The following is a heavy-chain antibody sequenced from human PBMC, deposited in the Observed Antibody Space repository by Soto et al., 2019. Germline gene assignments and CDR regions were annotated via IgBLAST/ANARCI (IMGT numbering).Heavy chain of an antibody. J-gene: IGHJ1*01. CDR3: ATYSSGWLFWH. D-gene: IGHD6-19*01. Sequence: SETLSLTCTVSGGSISSSSYYWGWIRQPPGKGLEWIGSIYYSGSTYYNPSLKSRVTISVDTSKNQFSLKLSSVTAADTAVYYCATYSSGWLFWHWGQGTLVTVSS. CDR2: IYYSGST. CDR1: GGSISSSSYY. V-gene: IGHV4-39*01.